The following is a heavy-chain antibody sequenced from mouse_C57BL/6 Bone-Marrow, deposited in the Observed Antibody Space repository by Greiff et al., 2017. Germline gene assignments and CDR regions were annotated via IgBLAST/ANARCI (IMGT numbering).Heavy chain of an antibody. Sequence: QVQLKQSGAELVRPGTSVKMSCKASGYTFTNYWIGWAKQRPGHGLEWIGDIYPGGGYTNYNEKFKGKATLTADKSSSTAYMQFSSLTSEDSAIYYCARLGMITTREYYFDYWGQGTTLTVSS. V-gene: IGHV1-63*01. J-gene: IGHJ2*01. CDR1: GYTFTNYW. CDR2: IYPGGGYT. CDR3: ARLGMITTREYYFDY. D-gene: IGHD2-4*01.